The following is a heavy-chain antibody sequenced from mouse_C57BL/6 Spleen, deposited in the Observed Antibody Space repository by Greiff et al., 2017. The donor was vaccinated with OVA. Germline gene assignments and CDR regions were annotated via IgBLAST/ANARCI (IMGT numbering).Heavy chain of an antibody. CDR3: ARSDYDYAMDY. J-gene: IGHJ4*01. Sequence: VQLQQSGAELVKPGASVKMSCKASGYTFTSYWITWVKQRPGQGLEWIGDIYPGSGSTNYNEKFKSKATLTVDTSSSTAYMQLSSLTSEDSAVYYCARSDYDYAMDYWGQGTSVTVSS. CDR2: IYPGSGST. D-gene: IGHD2-4*01. CDR1: GYTFTSYW. V-gene: IGHV1-55*01.